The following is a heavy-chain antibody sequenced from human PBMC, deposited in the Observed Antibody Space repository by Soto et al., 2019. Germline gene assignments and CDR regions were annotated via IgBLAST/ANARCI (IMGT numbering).Heavy chain of an antibody. J-gene: IGHJ4*02. CDR3: ARGAGGNFYFDY. D-gene: IGHD2-21*02. V-gene: IGHV1-46*01. CDR2: INPNGGST. CDR1: GDTFTSYY. Sequence: QVRLVQSGAEVKAPGASVKVSCKAPGDTFTSYYMHWVRQAPGHGLEWMGVINPNGGSTRFAQKFQGRVTMTSDTSTSTVYMELRGLTSEDTAVYYCARGAGGNFYFDYWGQGTLVTVSS.